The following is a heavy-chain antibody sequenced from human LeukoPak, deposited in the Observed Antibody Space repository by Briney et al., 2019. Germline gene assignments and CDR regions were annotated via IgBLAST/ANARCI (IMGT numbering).Heavy chain of an antibody. J-gene: IGHJ4*02. V-gene: IGHV4-38-2*01. D-gene: IGHD5-18*01. CDR3: AISGYSYGDPNFDY. CDR1: GYSISSGYY. Sequence: KTSETLSLTCAVSGYSISSGYYWGWIRQPPGKGLEWIGSIYHSGCTYYNPSLKSRVTISVDTSKNQFSLKLSSVTATDTAVYYCAISGYSYGDPNFDYWGQGTLVTVSS. CDR2: IYHSGCT.